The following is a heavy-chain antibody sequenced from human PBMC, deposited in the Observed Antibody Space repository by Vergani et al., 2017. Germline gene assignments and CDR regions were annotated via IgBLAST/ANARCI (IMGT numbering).Heavy chain of an antibody. V-gene: IGHV4-38-2*01. D-gene: IGHD6-13*01. Sequence: QVQLQESGPGLVKPSETLSLTCAVPGNSISSGYYWGWIRQPPGKGLEWIGSIYHSGSTYYNPSLKSRVTISVDTSKNQFSLKLSSVTAADTAVYYCAGQQLVGYYFDYWGQGTLVTVSS. CDR1: GNSISSGYY. J-gene: IGHJ4*02. CDR3: AGQQLVGYYFDY. CDR2: IYHSGST.